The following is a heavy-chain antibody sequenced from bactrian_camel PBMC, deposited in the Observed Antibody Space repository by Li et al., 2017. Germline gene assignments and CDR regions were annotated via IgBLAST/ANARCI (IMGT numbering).Heavy chain of an antibody. J-gene: IGHJ4*01. Sequence: HVQLVESGGGEVQAGGSLKLSRAGSAYILGNCGMVWYRQTKGKEEKLVSVRKDGTPVYEDTVKGRFTLSHDRSKNTMYLQMDNLKTEDTGVYYCAALNSTYGGRFGWCKDFRGQGTQVTVS. D-gene: IGHD6*01. CDR2: VRKDGTP. CDR1: AYILGNCG. V-gene: IGHV3S60*01. CDR3: AALNSTYGGRFGWCKDF.